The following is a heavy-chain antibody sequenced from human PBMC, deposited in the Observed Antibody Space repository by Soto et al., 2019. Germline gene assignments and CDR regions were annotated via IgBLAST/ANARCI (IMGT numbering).Heavy chain of an antibody. D-gene: IGHD2-15*01. CDR3: APLSVSLSGPYGIHV. CDR2: MFYSGLT. Sequence: SEILSLTCSVSGYSVTSSDYYWAWIRQPPGKGLEWIGSMFYSGLTYYNPSLKSRVTLSVDTSKNQFSVRLNSVTAADTAVYYCAPLSVSLSGPYGIHVWGQGTTVTVSS. V-gene: IGHV4-39*01. CDR1: GYSVTSSDYY. J-gene: IGHJ6*02.